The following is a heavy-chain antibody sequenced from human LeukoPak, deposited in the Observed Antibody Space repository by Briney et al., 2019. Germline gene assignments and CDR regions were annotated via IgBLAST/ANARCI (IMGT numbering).Heavy chain of an antibody. CDR2: INHSGST. CDR3: ARVYSSSGYTWFDP. CDR1: DESFSDYY. D-gene: IGHD6-6*01. J-gene: IGHJ5*02. Sequence: SETLSLTCAVYDESFSDYYWSWIRQPPGKGLEWIGEINHSGSTNYNPSLRSRVIISVDTSKNQFSLSLSSVTAADTAVYYCARVYSSSGYTWFDPWGQGTLVTVSS. V-gene: IGHV4-34*01.